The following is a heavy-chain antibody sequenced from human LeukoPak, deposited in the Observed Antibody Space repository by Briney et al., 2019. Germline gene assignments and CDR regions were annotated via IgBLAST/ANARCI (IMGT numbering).Heavy chain of an antibody. J-gene: IGHJ6*04. Sequence: GGSLRLCCVASGFIFTNYEMNWVRQAAGKGLEWLSYISTGGTIRYHADSVEGRLTISRDNAKKSIYLQMNSLRAEDTATYFCARGSGIRNNYGMDVWGKGTTVIVSS. CDR2: ISTGGTIR. V-gene: IGHV3-48*03. CDR3: ARGSGIRNNYGMDV. D-gene: IGHD3-10*01. CDR1: GFIFTNYE.